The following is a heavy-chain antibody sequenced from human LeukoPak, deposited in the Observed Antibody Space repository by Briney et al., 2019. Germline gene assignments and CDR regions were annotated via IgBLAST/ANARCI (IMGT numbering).Heavy chain of an antibody. V-gene: IGHV1-69*05. CDR2: IIPISGTA. J-gene: IGHJ4*02. Sequence: GASVKVSCKASGGTFSSYAISWVRQAPGQGLEWVGRIIPISGTANYAQKCQARVTITTDESTSTAYMELSSLRSEDTAVYYCATKFVGATTLDYWGQGTLVTVSS. CDR1: GGTFSSYA. D-gene: IGHD1-26*01. CDR3: ATKFVGATTLDY.